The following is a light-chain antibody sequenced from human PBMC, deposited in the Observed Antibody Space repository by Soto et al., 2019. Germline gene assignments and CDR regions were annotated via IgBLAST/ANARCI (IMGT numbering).Light chain of an antibody. J-gene: IGKJ1*01. CDR3: QQYNSYPWT. CDR2: KAS. Sequence: DIQVTQSPSSVSSSVGDIFTITCRASQSISIWLAWYQQKPGKASKILIYKASSLESGVPSRFSGSGSGTEFTLTISSLQPEDFATYYCQQYNSYPWTFGQGTKVDI. V-gene: IGKV1-5*03. CDR1: QSISIW.